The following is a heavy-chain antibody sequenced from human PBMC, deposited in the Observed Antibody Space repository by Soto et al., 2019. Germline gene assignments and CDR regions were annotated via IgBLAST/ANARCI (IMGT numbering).Heavy chain of an antibody. Sequence: SETLSLTCTVSGGSISSYYWTWIRQPPGTGLEWIGEINHSGSTNYNPSLKSRVTISVDTSKNQFSLKLTSVTAADTAVYYCARDKIPGLFDYWGQGTLVTVSS. CDR3: ARDKIPGLFDY. J-gene: IGHJ4*02. V-gene: IGHV4-34*01. CDR1: GGSISSYY. CDR2: INHSGST. D-gene: IGHD2-21*01.